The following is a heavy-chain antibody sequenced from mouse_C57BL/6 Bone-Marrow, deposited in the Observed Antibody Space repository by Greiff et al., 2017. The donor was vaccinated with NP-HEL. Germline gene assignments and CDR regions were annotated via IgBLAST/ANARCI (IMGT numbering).Heavy chain of an antibody. J-gene: IGHJ2*01. V-gene: IGHV5-4*01. CDR1: GFTFSSYA. Sequence: EVKVEESGGGLVKPGGSLKLSCAASGFTFSSYAMSWVRQTPEKRLEWVATISDGGSYTYYPDNVKGRFTISRDNAKNNLYLQMSHLKSEDTAMYYCARDYSNYVSFDYWGQGTTLTVSS. D-gene: IGHD2-5*01. CDR3: ARDYSNYVSFDY. CDR2: ISDGGSYT.